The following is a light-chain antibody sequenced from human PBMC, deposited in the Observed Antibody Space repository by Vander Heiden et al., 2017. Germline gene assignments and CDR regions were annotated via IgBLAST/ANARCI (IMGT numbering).Light chain of an antibody. CDR1: QSVNY. CDR3: QQCTNWPPEYT. J-gene: IGKJ2*01. V-gene: IGKV3-11*01. CDR2: GAS. Sequence: ESVLTQSPATLSLSPGERATLSCRASQSVNYFAWYQQKPGQAPRLLIYGASNRATGIPARFSGSGSGADFTLTISSLEPEDSAIYYCQQCTNWPPEYTFGQGTKLEIK.